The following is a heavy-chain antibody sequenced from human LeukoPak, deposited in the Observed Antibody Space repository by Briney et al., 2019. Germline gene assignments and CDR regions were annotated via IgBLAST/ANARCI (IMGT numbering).Heavy chain of an antibody. CDR3: ARVHMVRGEGGDY. CDR1: GYTFSSYG. D-gene: IGHD3-10*01. V-gene: IGHV1-18*01. Sequence: ASVKVSCKASGYTFSSYGISWVRQAPGQGLEWMGWISGYNGNTNYAQKLQGRVTMTTDTSTSPAYMELRSLRSDDTAVYYCARVHMVRGEGGDYWGQGTLVTVSS. J-gene: IGHJ4*02. CDR2: ISGYNGNT.